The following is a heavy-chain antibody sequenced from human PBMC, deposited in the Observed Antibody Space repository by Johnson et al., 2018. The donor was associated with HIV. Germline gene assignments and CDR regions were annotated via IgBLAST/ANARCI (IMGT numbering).Heavy chain of an antibody. CDR1: GFTFSSYA. Sequence: VLLVESGGGVVQPGGSLRLSCAASGFTFSSYAMSWVRQAPGKGLEWVSGINWSGGGTTYADSVKGRFTVSSDNAKNSLYLQMNSLRAEDTALYHCARDRLLWFRELWPHDAFDIWGQGTMVTVSS. D-gene: IGHD3-10*01. V-gene: IGHV3-20*01. CDR3: ARDRLLWFRELWPHDAFDI. J-gene: IGHJ3*02. CDR2: INWSGGGT.